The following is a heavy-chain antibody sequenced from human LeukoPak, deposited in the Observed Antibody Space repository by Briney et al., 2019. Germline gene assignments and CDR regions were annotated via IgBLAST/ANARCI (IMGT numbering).Heavy chain of an antibody. CDR1: GGSISSHY. D-gene: IGHD2-21*02. CDR3: ARLQGDSTAVYDY. V-gene: IGHV4-59*11. CDR2: IYYTGAT. Sequence: SETLSLTCTVSGGSISSHYWSWIRQSPGKGLEWVAYIYYTGATNHNPSLKTRVTISVDTSKNQFSLRLSSVTAADTAVYYCARLQGDSTAVYDYWGQGTLVSVSS. J-gene: IGHJ4*02.